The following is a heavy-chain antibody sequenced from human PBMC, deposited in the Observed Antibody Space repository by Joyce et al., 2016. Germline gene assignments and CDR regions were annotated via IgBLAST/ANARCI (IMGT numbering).Heavy chain of an antibody. CDR2: ISYDGSNK. J-gene: IGHJ4*02. Sequence: QVQLVESGGGVVQPGRSLRLSCSASGFTFSNYAMHWVRQAPGKGLEWVAIISYDGSNKYYADSVNGRFTISRDNSKNTLYLQMNSLRVEDTAVYYCARDRRGTAMVSHYWGQGTLVTVSS. V-gene: IGHV3-30-3*01. CDR3: ARDRRGTAMVSHY. CDR1: GFTFSNYA. D-gene: IGHD5-18*01.